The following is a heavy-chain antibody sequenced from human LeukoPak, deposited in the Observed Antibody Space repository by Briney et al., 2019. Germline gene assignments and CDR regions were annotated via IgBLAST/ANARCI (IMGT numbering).Heavy chain of an antibody. D-gene: IGHD5-18*01. Sequence: ASVTVSCKASGCTFTSYYIHWVRQAPGQGLEWVGLINPDTGGAKYAQKFQGRVTMTRDTSISTAYMELSRLTSDDTAVYFCARGEELWFDYWGQGTLVTVSS. J-gene: IGHJ4*02. CDR2: INPDTGGA. CDR1: GCTFTSYY. V-gene: IGHV1-2*02. CDR3: ARGEELWFDY.